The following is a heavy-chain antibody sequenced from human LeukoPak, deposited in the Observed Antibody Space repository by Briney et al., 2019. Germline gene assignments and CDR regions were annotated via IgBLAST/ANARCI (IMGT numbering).Heavy chain of an antibody. CDR3: GRTAGRRGLDLDY. V-gene: IGHV1-46*01. CDR2: INPSGGST. D-gene: IGHD3-16*01. CDR1: GYTFSSYN. J-gene: IGHJ4*02. Sequence: ASVKVSCKASGYTFSSYNIHWLRQVPGQGLEWMGIINPSGGSTNSAQKFQDRVTLTRDTSTSTVYMELSSLRSEDTAVYYCGRTAGRRGLDLDYWGQGTLVTVSS.